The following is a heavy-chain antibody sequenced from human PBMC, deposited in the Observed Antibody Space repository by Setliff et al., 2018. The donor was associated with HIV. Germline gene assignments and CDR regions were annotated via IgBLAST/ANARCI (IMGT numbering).Heavy chain of an antibody. J-gene: IGHJ4*02. V-gene: IGHV5-51*01. CDR2: IYPEDSNI. CDR3: AREERYYDGKGALDY. Sequence: GESLKISCKAVDYTFTTYWIGWVRQMPGEGLEWMGIIYPEDSNIKYNPSFQNQVTISADKSISTAYLQVHNLKASDTATYYCAREERYYDGKGALDYWGQGMLVTVSS. CDR1: DYTFTTYW. D-gene: IGHD3-22*01.